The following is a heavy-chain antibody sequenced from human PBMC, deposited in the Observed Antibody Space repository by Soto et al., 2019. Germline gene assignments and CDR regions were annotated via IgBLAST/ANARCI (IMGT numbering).Heavy chain of an antibody. D-gene: IGHD1-26*01. J-gene: IGHJ4*02. CDR3: AREDIVGATPDY. V-gene: IGHV3-48*02. CDR2: ISSSSATI. Sequence: PGGSLRLSCAASGFTFSIYGMNWVRQAPGRELEWLSYISSSSATIYYTDSVKGRFTISRDNAKDSLYLQMSSLGDDDTAVYYCAREDIVGATPDYWGQGTLVTVSS. CDR1: GFTFSIYG.